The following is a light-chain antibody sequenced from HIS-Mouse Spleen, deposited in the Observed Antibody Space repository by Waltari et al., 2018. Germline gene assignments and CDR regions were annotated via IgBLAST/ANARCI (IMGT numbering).Light chain of an antibody. Sequence: SYELTQPPSVSVSPGQTASITCSGDKLGDKYACWYQQKPGRSPVLVIYQDSKRPSGIPERFSGSNSGNTATLTISGTQAMDEADDYCQAWDSSYSVFGGGTKLTVL. CDR1: KLGDKY. CDR3: QAWDSSYSV. CDR2: QDS. J-gene: IGLJ2*01. V-gene: IGLV3-1*01.